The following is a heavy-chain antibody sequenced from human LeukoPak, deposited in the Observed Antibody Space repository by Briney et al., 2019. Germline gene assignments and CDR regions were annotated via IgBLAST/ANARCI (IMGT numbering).Heavy chain of an antibody. CDR1: GFTFSSYA. D-gene: IGHD3-22*01. V-gene: IGHV3-30-3*01. J-gene: IGHJ4*02. CDR2: ISYDGSNK. Sequence: GGSLRLSCAASGFTFSSYAMRWVRQAPGKGLEWVAVISYDGSNKYYADSVKGRFTISRDNSKNTLYLQMNSLRAEDTAVYYCARVVSIYYYDSSGPLDYWGQGTLVTVSS. CDR3: ARVVSIYYYDSSGPLDY.